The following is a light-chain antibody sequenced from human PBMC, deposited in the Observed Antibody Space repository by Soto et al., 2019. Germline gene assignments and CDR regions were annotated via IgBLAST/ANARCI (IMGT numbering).Light chain of an antibody. CDR1: HIVSSSY. Sequence: EIVLTQSPGTLSLSPGERATLSCRASHIVSSSYLAWYQQKPGQAPRLLIYGASSRATGIPDRFSGSGSGTDFTLTISRLEPEDFAVYYCQQYCSSPPITFGQGTRLEIK. CDR2: GAS. V-gene: IGKV3-20*01. J-gene: IGKJ5*01. CDR3: QQYCSSPPIT.